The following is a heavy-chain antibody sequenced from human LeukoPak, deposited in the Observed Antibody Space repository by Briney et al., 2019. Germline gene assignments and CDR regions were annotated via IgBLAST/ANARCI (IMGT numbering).Heavy chain of an antibody. D-gene: IGHD3-22*01. V-gene: IGHV3-23*01. CDR2: ISGSGGST. CDR1: GFTFSSYA. Sequence: GGSLRLSCAASGFTFSSYAMSWVRQAPGKGLEWVSAISGSGGSTYYADSVKGRFTISRDNSKNTLYLQMNSLRAVDTAVYYCAKDWEGNDYDSSGYYGYWGQGTLVTVSS. J-gene: IGHJ4*02. CDR3: AKDWEGNDYDSSGYYGY.